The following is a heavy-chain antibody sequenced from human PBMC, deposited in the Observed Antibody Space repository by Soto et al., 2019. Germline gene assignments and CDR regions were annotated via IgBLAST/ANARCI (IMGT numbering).Heavy chain of an antibody. CDR2: IWYDGSNK. Sequence: PGGSLRLSCAASGFTFSSYGMHWVRQAPGKGLEWVAVIWYDGSNKYYADSVKGRFTISRDNSKNTLYLQMNSLRAEDTAVYYCASAAAGIYCYYGMDVWGQGTTVTVSS. J-gene: IGHJ6*02. CDR1: GFTFSSYG. CDR3: ASAAAGIYCYYGMDV. V-gene: IGHV3-33*01. D-gene: IGHD6-13*01.